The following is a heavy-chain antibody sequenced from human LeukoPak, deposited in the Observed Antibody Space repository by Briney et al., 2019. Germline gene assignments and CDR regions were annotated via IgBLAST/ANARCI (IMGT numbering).Heavy chain of an antibody. J-gene: IGHJ6*02. V-gene: IGHV7-4-1*02. CDR2: INTNTGNP. Sequence: ASVKVSCKASGYTFTSYAMNWVRQAPGQGLEWMGWINTNTGNPTYAQGFTGRFVFSLDTSVSTAYLQISSLKAEDTAVYYCARDNCGGDCYGYYYYGMDVWGQGTTVTVSS. CDR1: GYTFTSYA. CDR3: ARDNCGGDCYGYYYYGMDV. D-gene: IGHD2-21*02.